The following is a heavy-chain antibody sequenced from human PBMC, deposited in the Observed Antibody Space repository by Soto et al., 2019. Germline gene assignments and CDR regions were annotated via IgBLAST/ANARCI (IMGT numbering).Heavy chain of an antibody. Sequence: QVQLQESGPGLVKPSQTLSLTCTVSGGSISSGGYYWSWIRQHPGKGLEWIGYIYYSGSTYYNPSIKSRVTISVDTSKNQFSLKLSSVTAADTAVYYCARVEARNYYYYYGMDVWGQGTTVTVSS. CDR1: GGSISSGGYY. CDR2: IYYSGST. D-gene: IGHD1-1*01. J-gene: IGHJ6*02. CDR3: ARVEARNYYYYYGMDV. V-gene: IGHV4-31*03.